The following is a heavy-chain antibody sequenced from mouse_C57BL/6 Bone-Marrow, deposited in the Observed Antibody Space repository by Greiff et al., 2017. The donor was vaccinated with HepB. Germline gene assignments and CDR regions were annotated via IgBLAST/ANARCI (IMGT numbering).Heavy chain of an antibody. D-gene: IGHD1-1*01. Sequence: QVQLQQSGAELARPGASVKLSCKASGYTFTSYGISWVKQRTGQGLEWIGEIYPRSGNTYYNEKFKGKATLTADKSSSTAYMELRSLTSEDSAVYFCARGGFITTANWYFDVWGTGTTVTVSS. J-gene: IGHJ1*03. CDR1: GYTFTSYG. CDR3: ARGGFITTANWYFDV. CDR2: IYPRSGNT. V-gene: IGHV1-81*01.